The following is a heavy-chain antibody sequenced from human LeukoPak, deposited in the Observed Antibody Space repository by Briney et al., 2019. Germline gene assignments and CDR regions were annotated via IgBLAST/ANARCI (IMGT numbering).Heavy chain of an antibody. CDR1: GGSFSGYY. Sequence: PSETLSLTCAVSGGSFSGYYWSWIRQAPGKGLEWIGEINHSGSTNYNPSLKSRVTISTDTSKNQFSLKLTSVTAADTAMYYCARDSRLRAAAGNWGQGTLVTVSS. CDR2: INHSGST. V-gene: IGHV4-34*01. CDR3: ARDSRLRAAAGN. J-gene: IGHJ4*02. D-gene: IGHD6-13*01.